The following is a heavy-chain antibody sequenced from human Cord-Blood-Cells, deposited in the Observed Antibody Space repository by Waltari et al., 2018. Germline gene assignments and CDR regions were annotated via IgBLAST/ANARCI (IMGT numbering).Heavy chain of an antibody. CDR2: INHSGST. CDR3: ARGPFAGATKFFDY. CDR1: GGSFSGYY. Sequence: QVQLQQWGAGLLKPSETLSLTCAVYGGSFSGYYWSWLGQTPGKGLEWIGEINHSGSTNYNPSLKSRVTISVDTSKNQFSLKLSSVTSADTAVYYCARGPFAGATKFFDYWGQGTLVTVSS. D-gene: IGHD1-26*01. V-gene: IGHV4-34*01. J-gene: IGHJ4*02.